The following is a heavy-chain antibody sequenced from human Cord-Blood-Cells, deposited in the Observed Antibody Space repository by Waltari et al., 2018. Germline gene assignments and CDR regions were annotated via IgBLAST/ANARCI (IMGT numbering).Heavy chain of an antibody. V-gene: IGHV1-2*02. CDR1: GYTFTGYY. J-gene: IGHJ1*01. D-gene: IGHD6-6*01. Sequence: QVQLVQSGAEVKKPGASVKVSCQASGYTFTGYYMHWVRQAPGQGLEWMGWINPNSGGTNYAQKFQGRVTMTRDTSISTAYMELSRLRSDDTAVYYCARDRVGAAPPRYFQHWGQGTLVTVSS. CDR3: ARDRVGAAPPRYFQH. CDR2: INPNSGGT.